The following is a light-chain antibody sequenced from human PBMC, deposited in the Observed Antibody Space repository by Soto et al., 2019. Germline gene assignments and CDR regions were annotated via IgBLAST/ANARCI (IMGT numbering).Light chain of an antibody. CDR3: QHYNSYSEA. CDR2: KAS. J-gene: IGKJ1*01. Sequence: IQMNQSPSTVSGTVGDRVTIPCRASQTISSWLAWYQQKPVKAPKLLIYKASTLKSGVPSRFSGSGSGTEFTLTISSLQPDDFATYYCQHYNSYSEAFGQGTKVDIK. CDR1: QTISSW. V-gene: IGKV1-5*03.